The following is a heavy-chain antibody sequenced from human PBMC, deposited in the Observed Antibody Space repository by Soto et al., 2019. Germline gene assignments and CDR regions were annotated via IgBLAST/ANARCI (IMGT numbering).Heavy chain of an antibody. CDR1: GFTFSSYA. CDR2: ISGSGGST. V-gene: IGHV3-23*01. J-gene: IGHJ4*02. Sequence: PGGSLRLSCAASGFTFSSYAMSWVRQAPGKGLEWVSAISGSGGSTYYADSVKGRFTISRDNSKNTLYLQMNSLRAEDTAVYYCAKSPPIRPYDSSGYSGPIIPSFDYWGQGTLVTAPQ. CDR3: AKSPPIRPYDSSGYSGPIIPSFDY. D-gene: IGHD3-22*01.